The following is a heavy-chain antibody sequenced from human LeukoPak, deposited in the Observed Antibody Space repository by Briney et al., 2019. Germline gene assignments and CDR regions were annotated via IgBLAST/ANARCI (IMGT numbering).Heavy chain of an antibody. J-gene: IGHJ5*02. CDR2: IIPILGIA. CDR1: GGTFSSYA. CDR3: ARFYGSGSYSSPFDP. V-gene: IGHV1-69*04. D-gene: IGHD3-10*01. Sequence: PEASVKVSCKASGGTFSSYAISWVRQAPGQGLEWMGRIIPILGIANYAQKFQGRVTITADESTSTAYMELSSLRSEDTAVYYCARFYGSGSYSSPFDPWGQGTLVTVSS.